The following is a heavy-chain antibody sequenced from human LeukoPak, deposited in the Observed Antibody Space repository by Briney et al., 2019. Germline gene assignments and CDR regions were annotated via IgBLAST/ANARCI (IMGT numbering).Heavy chain of an antibody. D-gene: IGHD3-10*01. V-gene: IGHV4-4*07. CDR2: IYTSGST. CDR3: ARDYYYGSGSYSRHNWFDP. CDR1: GGSISSYY. Sequence: SETLSLTCTVSGGSISSYYWSWIRQPAGKGLEWIGRIYTSGSTNCNPSLKSRVTMSVDTSKNQFSLKLSSVTAADTAVYYCARDYYYGSGSYSRHNWFDPWGQGTLVTVSS. J-gene: IGHJ5*02.